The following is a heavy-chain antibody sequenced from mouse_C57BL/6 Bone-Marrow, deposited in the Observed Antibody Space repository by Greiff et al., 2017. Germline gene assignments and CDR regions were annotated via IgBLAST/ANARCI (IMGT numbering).Heavy chain of an antibody. V-gene: IGHV5-12*01. CDR2: ISNGGGST. J-gene: IGHJ4*01. D-gene: IGHD2-5*01. CDR3: ARRDYSNYLYAMDY. CDR1: GFTFSDYY. Sequence: EVQLVESGGGLVQPGGSLKLSCAASGFTFSDYYMYWVRQTPEKRLEWVAYISNGGGSTYYPDTVKGRFTISRDHAKNTLYLQMSRLKSEDTAMYYCARRDYSNYLYAMDYWGQGTSVTVSS.